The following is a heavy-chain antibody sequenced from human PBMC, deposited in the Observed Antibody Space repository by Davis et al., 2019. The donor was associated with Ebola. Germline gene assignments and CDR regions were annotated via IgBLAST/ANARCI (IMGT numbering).Heavy chain of an antibody. CDR3: ARGWRRWLQVMGY. J-gene: IGHJ4*02. CDR1: GGSFSGYY. CDR2: INHSGST. V-gene: IGHV4-34*01. D-gene: IGHD5-24*01. Sequence: SETLSLTCAVYGGSFSGYYWSWIRQPPGTGLEWIGEINHSGSTNYNPFLQSRFTISVDTSKNQFSLKMGSVTAADTAVYYWARGWRRWLQVMGYWGQGTLVTVSS.